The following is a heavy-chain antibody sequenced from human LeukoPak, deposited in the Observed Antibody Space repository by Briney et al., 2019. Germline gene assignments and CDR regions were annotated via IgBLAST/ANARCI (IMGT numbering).Heavy chain of an antibody. CDR2: MGTDEGDT. CDR1: SR. J-gene: IGHJ1*01. CDR3: ARDSSEYDFGSGNPVDFQH. Sequence: ASVKLSCKASSRISWVRQAPGQGLEWMAWMGTDEGDTYYEQKFQGRATVTTDRSTSTAYMELRTLRSDDPAVYYCARDSSEYDFGSGNPVDFQHWGQGTLVTVSS. V-gene: IGHV1-18*01. D-gene: IGHD3-3*01.